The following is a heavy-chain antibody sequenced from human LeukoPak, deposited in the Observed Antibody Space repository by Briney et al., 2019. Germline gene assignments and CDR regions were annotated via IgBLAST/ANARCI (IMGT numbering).Heavy chain of an antibody. CDR3: ASARFDY. CDR2: INHRGRT. Sequence: SETLSLTCVVYGGSFSGNYWTWIRQPPGKGLEWIGEINHRGRTNYNPSLKSRVTISVDTSKKQFSLKLTSVTVADTAVYYCASARFDYWGQGTLVTASS. V-gene: IGHV4-34*01. CDR1: GGSFSGNY. J-gene: IGHJ4*02.